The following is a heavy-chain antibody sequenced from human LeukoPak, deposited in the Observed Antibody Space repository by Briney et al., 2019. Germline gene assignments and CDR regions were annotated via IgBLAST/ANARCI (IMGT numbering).Heavy chain of an antibody. J-gene: IGHJ4*02. CDR2: ICWVGGSI. V-gene: IGHV3-43*01. Sequence: GGSLRVSCADPGDTFEEYTMHWVRQALREGLEWVSLICWVGGSIYYADSVKGRFTISRDNSKNSLYMQMNSLRTEDTALYYCAKYIATGIAAAGLDYWGQGTLVTVSS. D-gene: IGHD6-13*01. CDR3: AKYIATGIAAAGLDY. CDR1: GDTFEEYT.